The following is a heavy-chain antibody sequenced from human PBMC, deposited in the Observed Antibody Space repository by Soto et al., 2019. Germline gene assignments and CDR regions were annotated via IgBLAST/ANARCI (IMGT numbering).Heavy chain of an antibody. CDR2: INSGGTVA. V-gene: IGHV3-23*01. D-gene: IGHD3-16*01. CDR1: GFTYESYA. CDR3: AISTGGFGGLFVVPSDY. Sequence: EVQLLESGGGLVQPGGSLRLSCAASGFTYESYAMSWVRQAPGKGLEWVSGINSGGTVAHYADSVKGRFAISRDNSKKDLSLEMNSLRVDDTGLYYCAISTGGFGGLFVVPSDYWGQGTLVTVSS. J-gene: IGHJ4*02.